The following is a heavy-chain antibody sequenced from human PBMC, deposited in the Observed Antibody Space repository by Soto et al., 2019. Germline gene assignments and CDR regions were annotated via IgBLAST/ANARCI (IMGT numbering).Heavy chain of an antibody. J-gene: IGHJ6*02. Sequence: QLQLLESGPGLMKPSETLSLTCTVSGGSISSSNYYWGWIRQPPGKGLEWIGSIYYSGNTYYNPSLKSRVTMSVDTSKNQFSLKLSSVTAADTAVYYCARLGGYCTTTGCYGYYAMDVWGQGTTVTVSS. V-gene: IGHV4-39*01. CDR1: GGSISSSNYY. CDR2: IYYSGNT. CDR3: ARLGGYCTTTGCYGYYAMDV. D-gene: IGHD2-2*01.